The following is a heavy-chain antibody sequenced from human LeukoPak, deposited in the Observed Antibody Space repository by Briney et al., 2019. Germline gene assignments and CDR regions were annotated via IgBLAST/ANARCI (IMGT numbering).Heavy chain of an antibody. J-gene: IGHJ4*02. CDR3: ARVSGNYYDSPLFDY. V-gene: IGHV4-61*02. CDR2: IYTSGST. D-gene: IGHD3-22*01. Sequence: SETLSLTCTVSGGSISSGSYYWSWIRQPAGKGLEWIGRIYTSGSTNYNPSLKSRVTMSVDTSKNQFSLKLSSVTAADTAVYYCARVSGNYYDSPLFDYWGQGTLVTVSS. CDR1: GGSISSGSYY.